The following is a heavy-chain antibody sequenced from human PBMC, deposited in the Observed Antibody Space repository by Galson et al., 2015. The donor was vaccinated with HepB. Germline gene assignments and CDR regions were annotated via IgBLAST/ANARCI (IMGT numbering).Heavy chain of an antibody. CDR1: GFTFSSYA. Sequence: SCAASGFTFSSYAMHWVRQAPGKGLEWVAVISYDGSNKYYADSVKGRFTISRDNSKNTLYLQMNSLRAEDTAVYYCARDLRGSGWYVDYWGQGTLVTVSS. CDR2: ISYDGSNK. J-gene: IGHJ4*02. V-gene: IGHV3-30-3*01. D-gene: IGHD6-19*01. CDR3: ARDLRGSGWYVDY.